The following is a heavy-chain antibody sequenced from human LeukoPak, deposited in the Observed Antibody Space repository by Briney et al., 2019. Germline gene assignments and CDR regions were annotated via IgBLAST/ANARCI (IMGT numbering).Heavy chain of an antibody. V-gene: IGHV4-39*01. CDR1: GGSISSSSYY. CDR2: IYYSGST. D-gene: IGHD6-6*01. Sequence: PSETLSLTCTVSGGSISSSSYYWGWIRQPPGKGLERIGSIYYSGSTYYNPSLKSRVTISVDTSKNRFSLKLSSVTAADTAVYYCARHFVPVREARPNWFDPWGQGTLVTVSS. J-gene: IGHJ5*02. CDR3: ARHFVPVREARPNWFDP.